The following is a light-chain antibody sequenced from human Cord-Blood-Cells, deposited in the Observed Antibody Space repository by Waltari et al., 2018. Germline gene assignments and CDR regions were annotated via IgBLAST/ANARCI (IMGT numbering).Light chain of an antibody. CDR3: SSYTSSSTFDVV. CDR1: SSDVGSYNR. Sequence: QSALTQPPSVSGSPGQSVTISCTGNSSDVGSYNRVSWYQQPPGTAPNLMIYEVSNRPSGVPDRFSGPKSGNTASLTISGLQAEDEADYYCSSYTSSSTFDVVFGGGTKLTVL. J-gene: IGLJ2*01. CDR2: EVS. V-gene: IGLV2-18*02.